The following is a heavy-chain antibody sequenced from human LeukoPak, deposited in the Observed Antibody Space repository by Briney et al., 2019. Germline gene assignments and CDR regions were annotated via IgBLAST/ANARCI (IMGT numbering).Heavy chain of an antibody. CDR3: ARGPLGQQLTGSYYFDY. V-gene: IGHV4-34*01. D-gene: IGHD6-13*01. Sequence: SETLSLTCAVYGGSFSGYYWSWIRQPPGKGLEWIGEINHSGSTNYNPSLKSRVTISVDTSKNQFSLKLSSVTAADTAVYYCARGPLGQQLTGSYYFDYWGQGTLVTVSS. CDR1: GGSFSGYY. J-gene: IGHJ4*02. CDR2: INHSGST.